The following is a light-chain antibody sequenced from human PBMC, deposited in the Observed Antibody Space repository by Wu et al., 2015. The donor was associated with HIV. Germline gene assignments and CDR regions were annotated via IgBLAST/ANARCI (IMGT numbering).Light chain of an antibody. CDR2: DTS. CDR3: QQYESRPRT. CDR1: QNVITN. J-gene: IGKJ1*01. Sequence: EIVMTQSPVTLSVSPGERATLSCRASQNVITNLAWYQQKPGQPPRLLFFDTSTRALGIPARFSGSGFGTEFTLTIHNIESEDFGVYYCQQYESRPRTFGQGTKVEIK. V-gene: IGKV3-15*01.